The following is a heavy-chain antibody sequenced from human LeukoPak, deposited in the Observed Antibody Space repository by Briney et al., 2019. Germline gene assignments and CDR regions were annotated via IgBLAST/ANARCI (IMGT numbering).Heavy chain of an antibody. CDR1: GGTFSSYA. CDR3: ARVGYDFWSSHRSGAFDI. J-gene: IGHJ3*02. Sequence: SVKVSCKASGGTFSSYAISWVRQAPGQGLEWMGGIIPIFGTANYAQKFQGRLTITDDESTSTAYMELSSVRAEDTAVYYCARVGYDFWSSHRSGAFDIWGQGTMVTVSS. V-gene: IGHV1-69*13. CDR2: IIPIFGTA. D-gene: IGHD3-3*01.